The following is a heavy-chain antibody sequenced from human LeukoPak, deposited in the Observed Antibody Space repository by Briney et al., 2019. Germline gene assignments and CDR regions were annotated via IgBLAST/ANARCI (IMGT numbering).Heavy chain of an antibody. Sequence: ASVKVSCKASGYTFTNYAMNWVRQAPGQGLEWMGWIHPSTGNPTYAQGFTGRFVFSLDTSVSTAYLQISSLKAEDTAVYYCARVLGLGNWNYGSRGKHYYYYYYMDVWGKGTTVTVSS. J-gene: IGHJ6*03. CDR3: ARVLGLGNWNYGSRGKHYYYYYYMDV. D-gene: IGHD1-7*01. CDR1: GYTFTNYA. CDR2: IHPSTGNP. V-gene: IGHV7-4-1*02.